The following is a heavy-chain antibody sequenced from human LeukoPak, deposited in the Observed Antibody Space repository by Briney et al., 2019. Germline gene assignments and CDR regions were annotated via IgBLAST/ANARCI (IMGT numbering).Heavy chain of an antibody. J-gene: IGHJ4*02. D-gene: IGHD6-13*01. Sequence: ASVKVSCKASGYTFSSYGINWVRQAPGQGLEWVGWISVYSGNSNYAQTLRGRVSMTTDTSTNTAYMELRSLRSDDTAVYYCARKNEQLVFDFWGQGTPVTVSS. CDR1: GYTFSSYG. CDR3: ARKNEQLVFDF. V-gene: IGHV1-18*01. CDR2: ISVYSGNS.